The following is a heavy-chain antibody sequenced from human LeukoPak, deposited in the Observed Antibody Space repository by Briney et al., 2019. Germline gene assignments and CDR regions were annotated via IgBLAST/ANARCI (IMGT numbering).Heavy chain of an antibody. CDR3: ARVRDTAMPSDY. D-gene: IGHD5-18*01. CDR1: GYTFTSYG. Sequence: ASVKVSCKASGYTFTSYGISWVRQAPGQGLEWMGWISAYNGNTNYAQKLQGRVTMTTDTSTSTAYLEVRRLRSDDTAVYYCARVRDTAMPSDYWGQGTLVTVSS. CDR2: ISAYNGNT. V-gene: IGHV1-18*04. J-gene: IGHJ4*02.